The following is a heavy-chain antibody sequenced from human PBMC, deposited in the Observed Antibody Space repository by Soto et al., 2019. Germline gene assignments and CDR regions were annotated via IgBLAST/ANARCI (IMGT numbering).Heavy chain of an antibody. D-gene: IGHD1-20*01. CDR2: INAGNGNT. V-gene: IGHV1-3*01. CDR3: ARDTITGILDY. Sequence: VKVSCKASGYTFTSYDMHWVRQAPVQRLEWMGWINAGNGNTKYSQKFQGRVTITRDTSASTAYMELSSLRSEDTAVYYCARDTITGILDYWGQGTLFSVSS. CDR1: GYTFTSYD. J-gene: IGHJ4*02.